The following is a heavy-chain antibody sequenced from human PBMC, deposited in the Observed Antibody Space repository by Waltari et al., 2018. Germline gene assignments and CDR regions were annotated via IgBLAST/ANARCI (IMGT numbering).Heavy chain of an antibody. J-gene: IGHJ3*02. Sequence: QVQLQESGPGLVKPSETLSLTCTVSGDSISGGDYYWSWIRQHPGSGREHIGYIHYRGSTYYNPAVKSRVTMSLDTSKNQFSLKLSSLTAADTAVFYCARDQGNSDAFDIWGQGTMVTVSS. V-gene: IGHV4-31*03. CDR3: ARDQGNSDAFDI. CDR1: GDSISGGDYY. D-gene: IGHD1-1*01. CDR2: IHYRGST.